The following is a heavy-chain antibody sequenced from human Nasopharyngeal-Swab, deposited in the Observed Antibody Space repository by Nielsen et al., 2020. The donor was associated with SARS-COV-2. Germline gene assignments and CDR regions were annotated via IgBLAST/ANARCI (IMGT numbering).Heavy chain of an antibody. D-gene: IGHD3-22*01. Sequence: ASVKVSCKASGYTFTSYGISWVRQAPGQGLEWMGWISAYNGNTNYAQKLQGRVTMTTDTSTSTAYMELRSLRSDDTAAYYCARSTMIVVVITDDAFDIWGQGTMVTVSS. CDR3: ARSTMIVVVITDDAFDI. CDR2: ISAYNGNT. J-gene: IGHJ3*02. CDR1: GYTFTSYG. V-gene: IGHV1-18*01.